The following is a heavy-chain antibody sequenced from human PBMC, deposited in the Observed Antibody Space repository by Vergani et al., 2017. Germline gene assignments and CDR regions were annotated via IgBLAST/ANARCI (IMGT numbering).Heavy chain of an antibody. Sequence: VQLVESGGGVVQPGRSLRLSCVVSVFTSSYYGMHWVRQAPGKGLEWVAVISYDGTQKYYADSVKGRFTISRDNSKSTLYLQMNSLRTEDTAVYYCATKSCGTPGCQIGYFKEWGQGTLVTVSS. V-gene: IGHV3-30*03. CDR3: ATKSCGTPGCQIGYFKE. CDR2: ISYDGTQK. D-gene: IGHD1-1*01. J-gene: IGHJ1*01. CDR1: VFTSSYYG.